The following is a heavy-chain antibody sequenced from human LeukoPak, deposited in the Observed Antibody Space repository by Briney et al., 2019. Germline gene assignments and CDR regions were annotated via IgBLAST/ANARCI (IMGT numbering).Heavy chain of an antibody. J-gene: IGHJ4*02. D-gene: IGHD5-24*01. CDR2: ISSSDSTI. CDR3: ARTIEMATISYFDY. V-gene: IGHV3-48*03. Sequence: GGSLRLSCAASGFTFSSYEMNWVRQAPGKGLEWVSYISSSDSTIYYADSVKGRFTISRDNAKNSLYLQTNSLRAGDTAVYYCARTIEMATISYFDYWGQGTLVTVSS. CDR1: GFTFSSYE.